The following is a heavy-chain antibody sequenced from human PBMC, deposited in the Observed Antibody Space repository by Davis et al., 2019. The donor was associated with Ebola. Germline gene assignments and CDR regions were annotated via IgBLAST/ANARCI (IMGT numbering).Heavy chain of an antibody. Sequence: SGPTLVKPTQTLTLTCTFSGFSLTTSGVGVGWIRQPPGKALECLAFIFWDDDKRYSPSLRSRVTITKDTSKNQVVLTMTNMDPVDTATYYCARRFYFGYFDYWGQGTLVTVSS. V-gene: IGHV2-5*02. CDR3: ARRFYFGYFDY. CDR1: GFSLTTSGVG. CDR2: IFWDDDK. D-gene: IGHD2/OR15-2a*01. J-gene: IGHJ4*02.